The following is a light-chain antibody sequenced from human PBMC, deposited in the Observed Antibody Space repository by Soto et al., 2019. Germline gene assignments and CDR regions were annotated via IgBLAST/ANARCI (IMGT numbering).Light chain of an antibody. CDR2: TAS. V-gene: IGKV1-33*01. CDR1: QNINNY. J-gene: IGKJ5*01. CDR3: LQASTLPRT. Sequence: DIQMTQSPSSLSASVGDRVTITCQASQNINNYLNWYQQKPGKAPQLLIQTASTLVRETPSRFSGSGSGTDFLLTTNNLQPEDFATYYCLQASTLPRTFGQGTRLEI.